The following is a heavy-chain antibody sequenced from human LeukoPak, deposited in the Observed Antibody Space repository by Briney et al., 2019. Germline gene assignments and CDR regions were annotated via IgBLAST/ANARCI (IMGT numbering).Heavy chain of an antibody. D-gene: IGHD6-25*01. J-gene: IGHJ4*02. CDR2: IYNSGST. Sequence: PSETLSLTCTVSGCTISSYYWNWIRQPPGKGLEWIGYIYNSGSTNYNPSLKSRVTISVDTSKNQFSLKLSSVTAADTAVYYCARYYIAAGFDYWGQGTLVTVSS. CDR3: ARYYIAAGFDY. CDR1: GCTISSYY. V-gene: IGHV4-59*08.